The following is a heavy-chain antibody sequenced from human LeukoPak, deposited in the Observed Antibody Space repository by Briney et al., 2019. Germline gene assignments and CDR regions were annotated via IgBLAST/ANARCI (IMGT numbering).Heavy chain of an antibody. CDR2: IYYSGST. V-gene: IGHV4-59*01. D-gene: IGHD6-13*01. Sequence: PSETLSPTCTVSGGSISSYYWSWIRQPPGKGLEWIGYIYYSGSTNYNPSLKSRVTISVDTSKNQFSLRLSSVTAADTALYYCARVTGYMVEDYFDYWGQGTLVTVSS. CDR1: GGSISSYY. J-gene: IGHJ4*02. CDR3: ARVTGYMVEDYFDY.